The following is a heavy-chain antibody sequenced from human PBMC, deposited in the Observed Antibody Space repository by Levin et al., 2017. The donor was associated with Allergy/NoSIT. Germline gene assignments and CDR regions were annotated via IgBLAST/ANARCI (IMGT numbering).Heavy chain of an antibody. CDR1: GYTFSSYA. CDR3: ATSSHYDFWSGLDY. D-gene: IGHD3-3*01. Sequence: PGESLKISCKASGYTFSSYAMHWVRQTPGKRLEWMGWITAGKGNTRYSQKFQGRVTITRDTSASTAYMEMSSLRSEDTAVYYCATSSHYDFWSGLDYWGQGTLLTV. J-gene: IGHJ4*02. V-gene: IGHV1-3*01. CDR2: ITAGKGNT.